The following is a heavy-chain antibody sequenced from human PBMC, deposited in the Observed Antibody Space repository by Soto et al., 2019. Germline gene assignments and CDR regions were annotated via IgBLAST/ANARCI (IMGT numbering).Heavy chain of an antibody. Sequence: GGSLRLSCAASGFTFSSYSMNWVRQAPGKGLEWVSSISSSSSYIYYADSVKGRFTISRDNAKNSLYLQMNSLRAEDTAVYYCARPGYSYGENFDYWGQGTLVTVSS. CDR2: ISSSSSYI. J-gene: IGHJ4*02. CDR1: GFTFSSYS. V-gene: IGHV3-21*01. CDR3: ARPGYSYGENFDY. D-gene: IGHD5-18*01.